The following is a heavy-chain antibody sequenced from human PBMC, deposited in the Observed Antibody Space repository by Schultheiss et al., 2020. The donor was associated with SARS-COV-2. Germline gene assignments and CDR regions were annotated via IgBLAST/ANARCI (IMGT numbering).Heavy chain of an antibody. J-gene: IGHJ6*02. CDR1: GGSISSSSYY. Sequence: SQTLSLTCTVSGGSISSSSYYWGWIRQPPGKGLEWIGSIYYSGSTYYNPSLKSRVTISVDTSKNQFSLKLSSVTAADTAVYYCARYTSMVAGTLYYYYGMDVWGQGTTVTVSS. CDR3: ARYTSMVAGTLYYYYGMDV. V-gene: IGHV4-39*01. CDR2: IYYSGST. D-gene: IGHD6-19*01.